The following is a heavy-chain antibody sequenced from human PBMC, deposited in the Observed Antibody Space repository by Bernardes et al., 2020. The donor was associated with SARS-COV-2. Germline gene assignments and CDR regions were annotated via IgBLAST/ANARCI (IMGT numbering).Heavy chain of an antibody. CDR2: VYHIGST. CDR3: ARDPGLFFTGSFDS. V-gene: IGHV4-59*01. J-gene: IGHJ4*02. CDR1: GGSITSSY. Sequence: SETLSLTCTVSGGSITSSYLSWIRQPPGKGLEWIGYVYHIGSTSYNPSLKSRVTISRGTSNTQFSLKLKSVTAADTALYFCARDPGLFFTGSFDSWGQGTLVTVSS.